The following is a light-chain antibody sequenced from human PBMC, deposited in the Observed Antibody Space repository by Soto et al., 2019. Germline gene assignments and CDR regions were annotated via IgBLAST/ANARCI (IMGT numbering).Light chain of an antibody. V-gene: IGLV1-40*01. Sequence: QSLLTQPPSVSGAPGQRVTISCTGSSSNIGAGYDVHWYQQLPGTAPKLLIYGNSNRPSGVPDRFSGSKSGTSASLAITGLQAEDEADYYCQSYDSSLSAPVFGTGTKVTVL. CDR1: SSNIGAGYD. CDR3: QSYDSSLSAPV. J-gene: IGLJ1*01. CDR2: GNS.